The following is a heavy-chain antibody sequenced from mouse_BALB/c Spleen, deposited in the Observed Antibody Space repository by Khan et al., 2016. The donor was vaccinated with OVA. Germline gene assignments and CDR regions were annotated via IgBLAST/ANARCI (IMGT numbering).Heavy chain of an antibody. CDR2: ISSGGDFT. V-gene: IGHV5-6*01. D-gene: IGHD4-1*01. CDR3: ADHLTGSLAY. J-gene: IGHJ3*01. CDR1: GFTFSSYS. Sequence: EVELVESGGDLVKPGGSLKLSCAASGFTFSSYSMSWVRQTPDKRLEWVASISSGGDFTYSPDSVKGRFTISRDNATNTLYLQMSDLKSEDTAMYYCADHLTGSLAYWGQGTLVTVSA.